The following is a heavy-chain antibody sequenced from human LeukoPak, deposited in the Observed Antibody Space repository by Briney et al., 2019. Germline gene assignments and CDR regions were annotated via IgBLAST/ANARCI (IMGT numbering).Heavy chain of an antibody. Sequence: SETLSLTCAVYGGSFSGYYWSWIRQPPGKGLEWIGEINHSGSTNYNPSLKSRVTISLDTSKNQFSLKLSSVTAADTAVYYCARGPGDIVVVVAYYFDYWGQGTLVTVSS. CDR2: INHSGST. CDR1: GGSFSGYY. D-gene: IGHD2-15*01. V-gene: IGHV4-34*01. J-gene: IGHJ4*02. CDR3: ARGPGDIVVVVAYYFDY.